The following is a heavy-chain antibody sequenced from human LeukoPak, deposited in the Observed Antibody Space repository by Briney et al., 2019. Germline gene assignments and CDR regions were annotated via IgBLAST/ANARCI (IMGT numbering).Heavy chain of an antibody. D-gene: IGHD4-17*01. CDR2: IWYDGSNK. CDR1: GFTFSTYG. J-gene: IGHJ4*02. V-gene: IGHV3-33*08. Sequence: GGSLRLSCATSGFTFSTYGMHWVRQAPGKGLEWVAVIWYDGSNKYYADSVKGRFTISRDNSKNTLYLQMNSLRAEDTAVYCCAATVESGYWGQGTLVTVSS. CDR3: AATVESGY.